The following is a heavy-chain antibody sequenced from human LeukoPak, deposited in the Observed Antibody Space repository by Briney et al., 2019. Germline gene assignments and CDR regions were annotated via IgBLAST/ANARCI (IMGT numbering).Heavy chain of an antibody. CDR1: GFTFSSYG. J-gene: IGHJ4*02. Sequence: TGGSLRLSCAASGFTFSSYGMHWVRQAPGKGLEWVAVISYDGSNKYYADSVKGRFTISRDNSKNTLYLQMNSLSAEDTAVYYCAKGPWDIVVVPAAMRFDYWGQGTLVTVSS. CDR3: AKGPWDIVVVPAAMRFDY. CDR2: ISYDGSNK. V-gene: IGHV3-30*18. D-gene: IGHD2-2*01.